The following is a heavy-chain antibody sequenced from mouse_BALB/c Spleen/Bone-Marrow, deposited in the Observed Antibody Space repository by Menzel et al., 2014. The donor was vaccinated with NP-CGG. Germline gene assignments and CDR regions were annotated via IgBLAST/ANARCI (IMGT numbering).Heavy chain of an antibody. J-gene: IGHJ2*01. CDR3: AKNQEAFDY. CDR2: INSNGGIT. V-gene: IGHV5-6-3*01. CDR1: GFTFSNYG. D-gene: IGHD3-2*02. Sequence: EVQRVESGGGLVQPGGSLKLSCAASGFTFSNYGTSWVRQTPDKRLELVATINSNGGITYYPDSVKGRFTISRDNAKNTLYLQMSSLKSEDTAMYYCAKNQEAFDYWGQGTTLTVSS.